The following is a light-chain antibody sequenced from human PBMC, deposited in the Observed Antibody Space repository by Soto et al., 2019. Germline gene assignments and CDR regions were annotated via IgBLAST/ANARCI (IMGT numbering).Light chain of an antibody. J-gene: IGKJ1*01. V-gene: IGKV1-39*01. CDR1: QSISSY. Sequence: DMQMTQSPSSLSASVGDRVTITCRASQSISSYLNWYQQKPGKAPKLLIYAASSLQSGVPSRFSGSGSGTDFTLTISSLQPEEFATYYCQQSYITPPWTFGQGTKVDIK. CDR2: AAS. CDR3: QQSYITPPWT.